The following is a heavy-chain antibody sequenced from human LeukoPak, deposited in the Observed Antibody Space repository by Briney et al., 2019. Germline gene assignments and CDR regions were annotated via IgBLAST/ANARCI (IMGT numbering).Heavy chain of an antibody. J-gene: IGHJ4*02. CDR3: ARGKEMATITGGPDY. V-gene: IGHV1-46*01. CDR2: INPSGGST. D-gene: IGHD5-24*01. CDR1: GYTFTSYY. Sequence: ASVKVSCKASGYTFTSYYMHWARQAPGQGLEWMGIINPSGGSTNYAQKFRGRVTMTRDTSTTTVYMELTSLKSDDTAVYYCARGKEMATITGGPDYWGQGTLVTVSS.